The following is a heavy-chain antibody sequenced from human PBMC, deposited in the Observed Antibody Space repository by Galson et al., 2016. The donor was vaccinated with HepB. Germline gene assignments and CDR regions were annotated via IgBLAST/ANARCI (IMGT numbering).Heavy chain of an antibody. D-gene: IGHD2-21*01. CDR2: IYYSGST. Sequence: TLSLTCTVSGGSISSGGYYWTWLRQHPGKGLEWIGYIYYSGSTYYNPSLDSRVTMSVDTSRNQFSLKLSSVTAADTAVYHCARATGDSVSVDSWGQGTLVTVSS. CDR3: ARATGDSVSVDS. J-gene: IGHJ4*02. CDR1: GGSISSGGYY. V-gene: IGHV4-31*03.